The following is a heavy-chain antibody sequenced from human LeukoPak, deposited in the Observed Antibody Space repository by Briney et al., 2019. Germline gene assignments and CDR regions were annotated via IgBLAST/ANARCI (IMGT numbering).Heavy chain of an antibody. CDR3: AKDREYSGSLGDY. D-gene: IGHD1-26*01. V-gene: IGHV3-23*01. CDR2: ISGSGGST. Sequence: PGGSLRLSCAASGFTFSSYAMGWVRQAPGKGLEWVSAISGSGGSTYYADSVKGRFTISRDNSKNTLYLQMNSLRAEDTAVYYCAKDREYSGSLGDYWGQGTLVTVSS. CDR1: GFTFSSYA. J-gene: IGHJ4*02.